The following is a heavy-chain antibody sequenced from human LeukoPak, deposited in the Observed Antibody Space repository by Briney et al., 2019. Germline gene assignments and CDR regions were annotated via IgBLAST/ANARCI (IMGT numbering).Heavy chain of an antibody. CDR1: GFSFSVYE. V-gene: IGHV3-30*02. CDR2: LQFDGSNK. J-gene: IGHJ4*02. CDR3: AKDRGSSVYVEHLDY. D-gene: IGHD5/OR15-5a*01. Sequence: PGGSLRLSCAASGFSFSVYEMHWVRQAPGKGLEWVAFLQFDGSNKNYGDSVKGRFTISRDNSKHTLYLQMNNLRSEDTAVYYCAKDRGSSVYVEHLDYWGQGTLVSVSS.